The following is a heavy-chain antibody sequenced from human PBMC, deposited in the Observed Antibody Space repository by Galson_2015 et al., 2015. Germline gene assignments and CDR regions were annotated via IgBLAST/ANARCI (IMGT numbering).Heavy chain of an antibody. Sequence: SVKVSCKASGYTFTGYYMNWVRQAPGQGLEWMGRIDPHSGGTNYAQKFQGRVTMTRDTSISTAFLDLSRLRSDDTAVYYCALTPPDYYDSGVEPWGQGTLVTVSS. V-gene: IGHV1-2*06. CDR1: GYTFTGYY. CDR2: IDPHSGGT. CDR3: ALTPPDYYDSGVEP. D-gene: IGHD3-16*01. J-gene: IGHJ5*02.